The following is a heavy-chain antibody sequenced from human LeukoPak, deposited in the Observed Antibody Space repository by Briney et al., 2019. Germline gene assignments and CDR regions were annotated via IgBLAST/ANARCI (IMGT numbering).Heavy chain of an antibody. D-gene: IGHD2-21*02. J-gene: IGHJ4*02. Sequence: ASVKVSCKTSGYPFTSYHMHWVRQAHGQGLEWMGIIKPIDDTTSFTQKFQGRLTMTRDTSTSTVFMELTSLRSEDTALYYCARDSGDWSVDYWGQGTLVTVSS. V-gene: IGHV1-46*01. CDR1: GYPFTSYH. CDR2: IKPIDDTT. CDR3: ARDSGDWSVDY.